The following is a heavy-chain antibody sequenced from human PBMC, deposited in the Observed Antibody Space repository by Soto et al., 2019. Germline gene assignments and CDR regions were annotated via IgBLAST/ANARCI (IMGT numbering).Heavy chain of an antibody. J-gene: IGHJ4*02. Sequence: GGSLRLSCAASGFTFSSYAMSWVRQAPGKGLEWVSAVSGSGDNTYYADSVKGRFTISRDNSKNTLYLQMNSLRAEDTAVYYCAKEVHCSSTSCYGILAYWGQGTLVTVSS. CDR1: GFTFSSYA. CDR2: VSGSGDNT. CDR3: AKEVHCSSTSCYGILAY. V-gene: IGHV3-23*01. D-gene: IGHD2-2*01.